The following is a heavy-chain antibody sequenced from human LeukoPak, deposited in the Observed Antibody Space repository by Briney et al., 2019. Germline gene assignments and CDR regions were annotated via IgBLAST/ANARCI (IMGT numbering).Heavy chain of an antibody. CDR3: ARDPTDYGGYDFDY. V-gene: IGHV3-30-3*01. CDR2: ISYDGSNK. J-gene: IGHJ4*02. CDR1: GFTFSSYA. Sequence: GRSLRLSCAASGFTFSSYAMHWVRQAPGKGLEWVAVISYDGSNKYYADSVKGRFTISRDNSKNTLYLQMNSLRAEDTAVYYCARDPTDYGGYDFDYWGQGTLVTVSS. D-gene: IGHD4-23*01.